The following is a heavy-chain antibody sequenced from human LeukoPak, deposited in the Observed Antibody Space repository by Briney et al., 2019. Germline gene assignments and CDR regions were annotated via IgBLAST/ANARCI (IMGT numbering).Heavy chain of an antibody. V-gene: IGHV4-34*01. CDR1: GGSFSTYY. CDR2: FSQSGSP. CDR3: ARRTGSSGYYL. Sequence: SETLSLTCAINGGSFSTYYWSWIRQPPGKGLEWIGEFSQSGSPNYTPSLKSRVTISVDTSKNQFSLKLKYVTAADAAMYYCARRTGSSGYYLWGQGTLVTVSS. J-gene: IGHJ5*02. D-gene: IGHD3-22*01.